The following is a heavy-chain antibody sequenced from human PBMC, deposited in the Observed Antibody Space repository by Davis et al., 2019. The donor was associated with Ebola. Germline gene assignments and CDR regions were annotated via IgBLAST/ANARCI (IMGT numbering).Heavy chain of an antibody. CDR2: INSNSGTS. CDR3: AKDFYGSGSYIDA. J-gene: IGHJ5*02. CDR1: GLTFDDYA. V-gene: IGHV3-9*01. D-gene: IGHD3-10*01. Sequence: PGSLRRISCATSGLTFDDYAMHWFRQAPGKGLEWVSGINSNSGTSAYADSVKGRFTISRDNAQDSLYLQMNSLRTEDTAFYYCAKDFYGSGSYIDAWGQGTLVTVSS.